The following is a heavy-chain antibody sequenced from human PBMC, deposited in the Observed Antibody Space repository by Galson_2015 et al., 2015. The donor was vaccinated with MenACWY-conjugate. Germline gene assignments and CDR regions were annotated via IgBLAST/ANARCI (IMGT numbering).Heavy chain of an antibody. V-gene: IGHV5-51*01. D-gene: IGHD2-15*01. J-gene: IGHJ6*02. CDR2: IYPGDSDT. Sequence: QSGAEVKKPGESLKISCKGSGYSFTSYWIGWVRQMPGKGLEWMGIIYPGDSDTRYSPSFQGQVTISADKSISTAYLQRSSLKASDTAMYYCARHDTGYCSGGSCYEYYYGMDVWGQGTTVTVSS. CDR3: ARHDTGYCSGGSCYEYYYGMDV. CDR1: GYSFTSYW.